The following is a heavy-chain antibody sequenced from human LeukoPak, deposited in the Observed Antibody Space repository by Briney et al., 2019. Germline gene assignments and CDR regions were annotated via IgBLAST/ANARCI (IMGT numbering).Heavy chain of an antibody. Sequence: ASVKVSCKASGYTFTGYYMHWVRQAPGQGLEWMGWMNPKSGNTGYLQKFQGRVTMTRDTSMSTAFMELSSLTSEDTAVYYCARGVNSQGTAMVLFDSWGQGSLVTVSA. J-gene: IGHJ4*02. V-gene: IGHV1-8*02. CDR2: MNPKSGNT. CDR3: ARGVNSQGTAMVLFDS. CDR1: GYTFTGYY. D-gene: IGHD5-18*01.